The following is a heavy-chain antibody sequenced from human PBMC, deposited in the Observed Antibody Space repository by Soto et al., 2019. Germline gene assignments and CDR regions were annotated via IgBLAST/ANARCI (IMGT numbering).Heavy chain of an antibody. CDR3: AATPILTGQFDY. J-gene: IGHJ4*02. CDR1: GYTLTELS. CDR2: FDPEDGET. V-gene: IGHV1-24*01. Sequence: ASVKASCKVSGYTLTELSMHWVRQAPGKGLEWMGGFDPEDGETIYAQKFQGRVTMTEDTSTDTAYMELSSLRSEDTAVYYCAATPILTGQFDYWGQGTLVTVSS. D-gene: IGHD3-9*01.